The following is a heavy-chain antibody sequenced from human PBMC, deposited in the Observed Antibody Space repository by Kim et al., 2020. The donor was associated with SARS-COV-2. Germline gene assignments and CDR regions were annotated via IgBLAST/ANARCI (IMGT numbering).Heavy chain of an antibody. CDR1: GYTFTSYA. CDR2: INTNTGNP. V-gene: IGHV7-4-1*02. Sequence: ASVKVSCKASGYTFTSYAMNWVRQAPGQGLEWMGWINTNTGNPTYAQGFTGRFVFFLDTSVSTAYLQISSLKAEDTAVYYCARCFSGVRGVIISYYGMDVWCQGTTVTVSS. CDR3: ARCFSGVRGVIISYYGMDV. J-gene: IGHJ6*02. D-gene: IGHD3-10*01.